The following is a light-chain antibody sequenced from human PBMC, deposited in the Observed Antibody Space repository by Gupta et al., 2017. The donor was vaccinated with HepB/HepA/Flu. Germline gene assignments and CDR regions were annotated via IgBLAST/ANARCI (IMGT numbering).Light chain of an antibody. CDR1: MLENHY. CDR2: LDS. CDR3: QAWHPATTSYV. J-gene: IGLJ1*01. V-gene: IGLV3-1*01. Sequence: FDMSQSYSLSVSPGQTAVIACSADMLENHYFSWYQVRPGQPPMLLIYLDSQRPSGIPERSSGSSAGNTATLTTSGTPRMEEEDYYCQAWHPATTSYVFGPGTKVSV.